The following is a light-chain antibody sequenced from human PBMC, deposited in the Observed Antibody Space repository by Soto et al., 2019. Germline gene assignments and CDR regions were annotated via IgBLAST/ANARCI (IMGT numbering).Light chain of an antibody. CDR1: TSNTGAGYD. V-gene: IGLV1-40*01. J-gene: IGLJ2*01. CDR3: QSYDSSLSGVV. CDR2: GNS. Sequence: QSVLTQPPSVSGAQGQRSPISGPGSTSNTGAGYDVHWYQQLPGTAPKLLIYGNSNRPSGVPDRFSGSKSGTSASLAITGLQAEDEADYYCQSYDSSLSGVVFGGGTKLTVL.